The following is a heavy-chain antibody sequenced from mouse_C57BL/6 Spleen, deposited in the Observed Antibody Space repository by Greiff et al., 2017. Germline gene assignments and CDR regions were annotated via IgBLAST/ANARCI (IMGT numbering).Heavy chain of an antibody. Sequence: EVQGVESGGGLVKPGGSLKLSCAASGFTFSSYAMSWVRQTPEKRLEWVATISDGGSYTYYADNVKGRFTISRDNAKNNLYLQMSHLKSEDTAMYYCARERGAYFDYWGQGTTLTVSS. D-gene: IGHD3-1*01. V-gene: IGHV5-4*01. CDR3: ARERGAYFDY. CDR2: ISDGGSYT. J-gene: IGHJ2*01. CDR1: GFTFSSYA.